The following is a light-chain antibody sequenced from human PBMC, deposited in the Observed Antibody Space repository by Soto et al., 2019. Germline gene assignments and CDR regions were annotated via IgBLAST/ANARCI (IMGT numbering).Light chain of an antibody. CDR1: QSVSNTY. V-gene: IGKV3-20*01. J-gene: IGKJ1*01. CDR3: QQHGSSPRT. CDR2: GVS. Sequence: EMVLTQSPGTLSLSPGERATLSCRASQSVSNTYLAWYQQKPGQAPRLLIDGVSSRASGIPDRISGSGSGSAFTLTISSLEPEDFAVYYCQQHGSSPRTFGQGTKVEI.